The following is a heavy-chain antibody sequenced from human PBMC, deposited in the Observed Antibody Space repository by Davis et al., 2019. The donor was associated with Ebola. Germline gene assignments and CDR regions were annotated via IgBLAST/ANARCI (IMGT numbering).Heavy chain of an antibody. J-gene: IGHJ4*03. Sequence: ASVKVSCKASGYTFTSYGISWVRQAPGQGLEWMGWISAYNGNTNYAQKLQGRVTMTTDTSTSTAYMELRSLRSDDTAVYYCARQNPIYCSGGSCYWDYWGQGTLVTVSS. CDR2: ISAYNGNT. D-gene: IGHD2-15*01. CDR3: ARQNPIYCSGGSCYWDY. CDR1: GYTFTSYG. V-gene: IGHV1-18*01.